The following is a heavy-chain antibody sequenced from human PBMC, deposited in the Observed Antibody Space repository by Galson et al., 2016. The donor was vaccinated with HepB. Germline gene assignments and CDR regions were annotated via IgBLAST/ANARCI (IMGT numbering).Heavy chain of an antibody. Sequence: SLRLSCAASGLTFRGYGMHWVRQAPGKGLEWVAIISDDGSQKYYADSVKGRFTISRDNSKNTVSLQMNSLRPEDTGVYYCARGYYYDSSAYYKYGGSKGYFEYWGQGTLDTVSS. CDR1: GLTFRGYG. CDR2: ISDDGSQK. D-gene: IGHD3-22*01. CDR3: ARGYYYDSSAYYKYGGSKGYFEY. V-gene: IGHV3-30*03. J-gene: IGHJ4*02.